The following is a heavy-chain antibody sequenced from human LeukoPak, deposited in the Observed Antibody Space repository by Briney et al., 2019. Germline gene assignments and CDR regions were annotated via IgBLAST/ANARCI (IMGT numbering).Heavy chain of an antibody. CDR3: AREVLYSSSWIHRGYFDY. J-gene: IGHJ4*02. D-gene: IGHD6-13*01. Sequence: PSETLSLTCTVSGGSISSYYWSWIRQPAGKGLEWIGRIYTSGSTNYNPSLKSRVTMSVDTSKNQFSLKLSSVTAADTAVYYCAREVLYSSSWIHRGYFDYWGQGTLVTVSS. V-gene: IGHV4-4*07. CDR1: GGSISSYY. CDR2: IYTSGST.